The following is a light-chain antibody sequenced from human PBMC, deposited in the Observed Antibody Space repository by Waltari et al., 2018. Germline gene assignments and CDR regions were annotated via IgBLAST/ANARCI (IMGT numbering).Light chain of an antibody. CDR2: AAS. Sequence: AIQITQSPSSLSASTGDRVTITCRASQGISSYLAWYQQKPGKAPNLLIYAASTLQTGVPSRFSSSGSGTDFTLTISCLQSEDFATYYCQQYYSYPRTFGLGTKVEIK. CDR3: QQYYSYPRT. V-gene: IGKV1-8*01. CDR1: QGISSY. J-gene: IGKJ1*01.